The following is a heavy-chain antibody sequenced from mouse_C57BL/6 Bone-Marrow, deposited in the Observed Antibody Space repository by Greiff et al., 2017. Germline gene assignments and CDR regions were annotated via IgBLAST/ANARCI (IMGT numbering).Heavy chain of an antibody. CDR2: IDPSDSYT. V-gene: IGHV1-69*01. Sequence: VQLQQPGAELVMPGASVKLSCKASGYTFTSYWMHWVKQRPGQGLEWIGEIDPSDSYTNYNQKFKGKSTLTVDKSSSTAYMQLSSLTSEDSAVYYCGRDYYDFPHYYAMDYWGQGTSVTVSS. CDR3: GRDYYDFPHYYAMDY. D-gene: IGHD2-4*01. J-gene: IGHJ4*01. CDR1: GYTFTSYW.